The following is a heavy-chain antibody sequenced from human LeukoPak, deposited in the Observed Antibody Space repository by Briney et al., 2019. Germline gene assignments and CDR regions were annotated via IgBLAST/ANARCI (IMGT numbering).Heavy chain of an antibody. D-gene: IGHD3-16*01. J-gene: IGHJ4*02. CDR1: GFTFSSYG. Sequence: PGGSLRLSCAASGFTFSSYGMNWVRQAPGQGLEWVANIKYDGSEEYYADSVKGRFTISRDNAKNSLSLQMNYVRAGDTAIYYCAYPNHLSYWGQGTLVTVSS. CDR3: AYPNHLSY. CDR2: IKYDGSEE. V-gene: IGHV3-7*01.